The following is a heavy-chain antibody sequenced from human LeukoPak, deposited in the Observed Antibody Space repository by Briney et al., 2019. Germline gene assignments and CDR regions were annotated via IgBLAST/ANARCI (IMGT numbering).Heavy chain of an antibody. Sequence: PGGSLRLSCAASGFTFSTYSMHWVRQAPGKGLEWVSSITSSGSNIYYTGSVRGRFTVSRDNAKNSLYLQMSSLRPEDTAVYYCAGGSLRDLKITWGQGTLVTVSS. CDR3: AGGSLRDLKIT. V-gene: IGHV3-21*06. J-gene: IGHJ5*02. CDR1: GFTFSTYS. D-gene: IGHD5-24*01. CDR2: ITSSGSNI.